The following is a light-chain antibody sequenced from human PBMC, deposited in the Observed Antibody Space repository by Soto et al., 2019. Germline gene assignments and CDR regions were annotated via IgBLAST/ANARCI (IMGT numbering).Light chain of an antibody. J-gene: IGLJ1*01. CDR1: SSDVGGYNS. CDR2: DVS. V-gene: IGLV2-14*01. CDR3: SSYTSSSSYV. Sequence: QSVLTQPASVSWSPGQSITISCTGTSSDVGGYNSVSWYQQYPGKAPKLMIHDVSNRPSGVSNRFSGSKSGNTASLTISGLQAEDEADYYCSSYTSSSSYVFGSGTKLTVL.